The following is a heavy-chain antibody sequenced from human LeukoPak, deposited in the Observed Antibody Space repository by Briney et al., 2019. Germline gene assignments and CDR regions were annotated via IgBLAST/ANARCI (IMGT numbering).Heavy chain of an antibody. CDR1: GYTFTSYY. CDR2: IRPSGST. J-gene: IGHJ4*02. CDR3: AREGPETYIFDF. Sequence: GASVKVSCKASGYTFTSYYIHWVRQAPGQGLEYMGIIRPSGSTAYAQKFQGRVTMTRDTSTSAGYMELSSLRSEDTAVYYCAREGPETYIFDFWGQGTQVTVSS. V-gene: IGHV1-46*01. D-gene: IGHD5-18*01.